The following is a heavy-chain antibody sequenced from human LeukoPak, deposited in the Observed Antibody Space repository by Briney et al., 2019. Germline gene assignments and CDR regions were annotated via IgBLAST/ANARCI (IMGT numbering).Heavy chain of an antibody. V-gene: IGHV3-64*01. D-gene: IGHD2-15*01. Sequence: PGGSLRLSCAASGFTFSSYAMHWVRQAPGKGLEYVSAISSNGGSTYYANSVKGRFTISRDNSKNTLYLQMGSLRAEDMAVYYCARDLDCSGGSCYGWYFDYWGQGTLVTVSS. CDR1: GFTFSSYA. CDR3: ARDLDCSGGSCYGWYFDY. CDR2: ISSNGGST. J-gene: IGHJ4*02.